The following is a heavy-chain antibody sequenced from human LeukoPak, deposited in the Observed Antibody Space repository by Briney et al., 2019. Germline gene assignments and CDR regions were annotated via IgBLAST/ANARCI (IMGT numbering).Heavy chain of an antibody. V-gene: IGHV3-74*01. CDR2: INSDGSWT. J-gene: IGHJ4*02. CDR1: GNYW. Sequence: PGGSLRLSCAASGNYWMHWVRQAPGKGLVWVSHINSDGSWTSYADSVKGRFTISKDNAKNTVYLQMNSLRAEDTAVYYCAREDGYCSGGNCYSYFDSWGQGTLVTVSS. D-gene: IGHD2-15*01. CDR3: AREDGYCSGGNCYSYFDS.